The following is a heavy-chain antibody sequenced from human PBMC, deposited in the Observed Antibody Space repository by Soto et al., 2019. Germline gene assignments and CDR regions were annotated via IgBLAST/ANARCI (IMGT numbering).Heavy chain of an antibody. CDR2: ISYDGSNK. CDR1: GFTFSSYA. D-gene: IGHD6-13*01. J-gene: IGHJ3*02. CDR3: ASNSSSWYLGAFDI. Sequence: GALRLSCAASGFTFSSYAMHWVRQAPGKGLEWVAVISYDGSNKYYADSVKGRFTISRDNSKNTLYLQMNSLRAEDTAVYYCASNSSSWYLGAFDIWGQGTMVTVSS. V-gene: IGHV3-30-3*01.